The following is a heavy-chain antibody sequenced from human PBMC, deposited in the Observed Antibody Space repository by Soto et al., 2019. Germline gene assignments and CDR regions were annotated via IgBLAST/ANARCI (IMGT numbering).Heavy chain of an antibody. V-gene: IGHV3-23*01. CDR2: LSGSGVST. CDR3: ARDPSIVVVTAKTYYYYGMDV. Sequence: PGGSLRLSCAASGFPFSNYAMTWVRQAPGKGLDWVSALSGSGVSTYYADSVMGRFTISRDNSKNTVYLQMNSLRAEDTAVYYCARDPSIVVVTAKTYYYYGMDVWGQGTTVTV. D-gene: IGHD2-21*02. J-gene: IGHJ6*02. CDR1: GFPFSNYA.